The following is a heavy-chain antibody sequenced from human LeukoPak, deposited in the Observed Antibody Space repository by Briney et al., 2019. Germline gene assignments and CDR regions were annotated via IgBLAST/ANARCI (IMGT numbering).Heavy chain of an antibody. V-gene: IGHV3-23*01. D-gene: IGHD1-26*01. CDR1: GFTFSSYA. Sequence: GGSLRLSCAASGFTFSSYAMSWVRQAPGKGLEWVSAISGSGGSTYYADSVKGRFAISRDNSKNTLYLQTNSLRAEDTAVYYCAKDDGGSYYIYYYYMDVWGKGTTVTISS. CDR3: AKDDGGSYYIYYYYMDV. CDR2: ISGSGGST. J-gene: IGHJ6*03.